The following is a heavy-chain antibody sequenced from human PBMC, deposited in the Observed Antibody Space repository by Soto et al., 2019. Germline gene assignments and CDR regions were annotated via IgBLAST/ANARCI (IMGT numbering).Heavy chain of an antibody. D-gene: IGHD6-13*01. CDR2: IYHSGTT. Sequence: KASETLSLTCAVSGGSISSTNWWTWVRQSPGRGLEWIGEIYHSGTTNYSPSLKSRVNIAVDMSTNHSSLTLISVTAADTAVYYCAFPATADFDYWGKGILVTVSS. CDR1: GGSISSTNW. J-gene: IGHJ4*02. V-gene: IGHV4-4*02. CDR3: AFPATADFDY.